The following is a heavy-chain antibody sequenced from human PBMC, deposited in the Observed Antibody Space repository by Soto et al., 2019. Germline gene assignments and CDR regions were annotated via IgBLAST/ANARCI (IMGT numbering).Heavy chain of an antibody. CDR2: MNPNSGNT. Sequence: QVQLLQSGAEVKKPGTSVRVSCRASGYTFKDYDINWVRRAPGQGLEWMGWMNPNSGNTAYARKFHDRITMTRSVSVRTAFMELSSLTPEDTAVYYCARTRGVIPRVTYNWFDPWGQGTLVTVSS. CDR3: ARTRGVIPRVTYNWFDP. D-gene: IGHD3-10*01. V-gene: IGHV1-8*01. CDR1: GYTFKDYD. J-gene: IGHJ5*02.